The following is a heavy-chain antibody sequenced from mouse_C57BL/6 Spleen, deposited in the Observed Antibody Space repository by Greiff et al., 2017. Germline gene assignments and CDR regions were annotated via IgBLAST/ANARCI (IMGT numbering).Heavy chain of an antibody. Sequence: VQLQQSGAELVRPGASVKLSCKASGYTFTDYYINWVKQRPGQGLEWIARIYPGSGNTYYNEKFKGKATLTAEKSSSTAYMQLSSLTSEDTAVYYCARSGEFDCGTRFAYWGQGTLVTVSA. D-gene: IGHD2-1*01. CDR2: IYPGSGNT. J-gene: IGHJ3*01. CDR3: ARSGEFDCGTRFAY. V-gene: IGHV1-76*01. CDR1: GYTFTDYY.